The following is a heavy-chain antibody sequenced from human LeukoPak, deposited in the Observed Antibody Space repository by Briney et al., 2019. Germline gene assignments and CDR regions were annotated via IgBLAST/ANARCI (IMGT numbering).Heavy chain of an antibody. Sequence: SQTLSLTCTDSGGSISSGSYCWSCMGQAAGMELEWIGRIYTSGSTNYNPSLKSRVTISVDTSKNQFSLKLSSVTAADTAVYYCARERSSGWYFAFDIWGQGTMVTVSS. CDR1: GGSISSGSYC. D-gene: IGHD6-19*01. CDR2: IYTSGST. V-gene: IGHV4-61*02. J-gene: IGHJ3*02. CDR3: ARERSSGWYFAFDI.